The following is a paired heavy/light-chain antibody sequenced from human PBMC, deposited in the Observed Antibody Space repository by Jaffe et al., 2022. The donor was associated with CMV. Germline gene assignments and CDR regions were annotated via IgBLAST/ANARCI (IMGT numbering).Light chain of an antibody. CDR2: YAS. Sequence: EIVLTQSPDFQSVTPKEKVTITCRASQSIGSSLHWYQQKPDQSPKLLIKYASQSISGVPSRFSGSGSGTDFTLTINSLEAEDAATYYCHQSSSLPWTFGQGTKVEIK. CDR1: QSIGSS. CDR3: HQSSSLPWT. V-gene: IGKV6-21*02. J-gene: IGKJ1*01.
Heavy chain of an antibody. Sequence: EVQLVESGGGLVKPGGSLRLSCAASGFTFSNAWMSWVRQAPGKGLEWVGRIKSKTDGGTTDYAAPVKGRFTISRDDSKNTLYLQMNSLKTEDTAVYYCTTGSHIVVVPAAMGKGDFDYWGQGTLVTVSS. CDR2: IKSKTDGGTT. V-gene: IGHV3-15*01. J-gene: IGHJ4*02. D-gene: IGHD2-2*01. CDR3: TTGSHIVVVPAAMGKGDFDY. CDR1: GFTFSNAW.